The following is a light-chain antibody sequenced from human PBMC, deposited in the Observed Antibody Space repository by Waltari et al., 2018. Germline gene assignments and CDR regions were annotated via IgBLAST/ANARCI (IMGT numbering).Light chain of an antibody. V-gene: IGLV3-27*01. Sequence: SYELTQPSSLSVSPGRTARITRPGADRAKSYTRWYQQKPGQAPVMVIYKDSGRPSGIPERFSGSSSGSTVTLTISGAQVEDEADYYCYSVDDNKRVFGGGTKLTVL. CDR3: YSVDDNKRV. CDR1: DRAKSY. CDR2: KDS. J-gene: IGLJ2*01.